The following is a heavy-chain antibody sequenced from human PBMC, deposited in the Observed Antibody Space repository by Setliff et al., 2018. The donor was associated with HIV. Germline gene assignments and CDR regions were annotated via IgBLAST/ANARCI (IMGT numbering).Heavy chain of an antibody. D-gene: IGHD1-1*01. CDR2: IHYSGSS. J-gene: IGHJ6*03. CDR1: GGSISGYY. V-gene: IGHV4-59*01. CDR3: ARFQAWQLGRRGGYYYYMDV. Sequence: SETLSLTCTVSGGSISGYYWSWVRQPPEKRLELIGFIHYSGSSDYNPSLKSRITISVDMSRNQFSLVLSSVTAADTAVYYCARFQAWQLGRRGGYYYYMDVWGKGTTVTVPS.